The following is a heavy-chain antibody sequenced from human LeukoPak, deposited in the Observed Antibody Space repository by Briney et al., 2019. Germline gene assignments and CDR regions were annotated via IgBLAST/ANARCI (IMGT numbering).Heavy chain of an antibody. Sequence: SETLSLTCTVSGGSISSHYWSWIRQPPGQGLEWIGYISYIGSTNYNPSLKSRVTISVDTSKNQFSLKLSSVTAAAAAVYFCARDPTTVTKGLDIWGQGTMVTVSS. J-gene: IGHJ3*02. CDR1: GGSISSHY. D-gene: IGHD4-17*01. CDR3: ARDPTTVTKGLDI. V-gene: IGHV4-59*11. CDR2: ISYIGST.